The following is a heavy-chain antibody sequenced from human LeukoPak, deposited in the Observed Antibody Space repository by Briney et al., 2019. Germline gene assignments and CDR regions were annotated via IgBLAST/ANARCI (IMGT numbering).Heavy chain of an antibody. CDR1: GGTFSSYA. J-gene: IGHJ4*02. CDR2: IIPIFGTA. Sequence: GASVKVSCKASGGTFSSYAISWVRQAPGQGLEWMGGIIPIFGTANYAQKFQGRVTITADESTSTAYVELSSLRSEDTAVYYCARGVPYCSSTSCYAEYFDYWGQGTLVTVSS. D-gene: IGHD2-2*01. CDR3: ARGVPYCSSTSCYAEYFDY. V-gene: IGHV1-69*13.